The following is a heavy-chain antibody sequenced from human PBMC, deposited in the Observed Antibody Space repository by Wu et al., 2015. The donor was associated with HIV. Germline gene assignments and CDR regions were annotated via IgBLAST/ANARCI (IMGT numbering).Heavy chain of an antibody. V-gene: IGHV1-69*05. CDR3: ARDSDIVVVVTDTPGAFDI. J-gene: IGHJ3*02. Sequence: QVQLVQSGAEVKKPGSSVKVSCKASGGTFSSYAISWVRQAPGQGLEWMGGIIPIFGSVNSAQKFQGRVTITTDESTNTAYMELTRLRSDDTAVYYCARDSDIVVVVTDTPGAFDIWGQGTMVTVSS. D-gene: IGHD2-15*01. CDR2: IIPIFGSV. CDR1: GGTFSSYA.